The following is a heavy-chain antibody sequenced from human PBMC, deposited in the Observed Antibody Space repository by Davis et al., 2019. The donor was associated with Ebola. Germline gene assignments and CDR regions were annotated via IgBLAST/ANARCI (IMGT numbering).Heavy chain of an antibody. V-gene: IGHV4-61*01. CDR2: IYYSGST. J-gene: IGHJ4*02. Sequence: SETLSLTCTVSGGSVSSGSYYWSWIRQPPGKGLEWIGYIYYSGSTNYNPSLKSRITISVDTSKNQFSLKLSPVTAADTAVYYCARRRSYFDYWGQGTLVTVSS. CDR3: ARRRSYFDY. CDR1: GGSVSSGSYY.